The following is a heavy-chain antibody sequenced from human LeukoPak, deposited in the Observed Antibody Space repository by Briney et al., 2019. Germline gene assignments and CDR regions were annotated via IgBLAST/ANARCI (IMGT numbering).Heavy chain of an antibody. CDR1: GFTFISYA. J-gene: IGHJ4*02. CDR2: ISAGGGTI. V-gene: IGHV3-23*01. D-gene: IGHD1-20*01. CDR3: ANLGNWNDVRDY. Sequence: GGSLRLSCAASGFTFISYAMTWVRQAPGKGLEWVSAISAGGGTILYADSVKGRFTISRDNSKNTLYLQMNSLRAEDTAVYYCANLGNWNDVRDYWGQGTLVTVSS.